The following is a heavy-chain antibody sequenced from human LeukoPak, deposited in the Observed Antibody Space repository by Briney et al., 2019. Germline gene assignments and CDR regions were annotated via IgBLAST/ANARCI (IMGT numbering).Heavy chain of an antibody. CDR1: GRSFSGYY. CDR2: INHSGST. J-gene: IGHJ4*02. Sequence: PSETLSLTCAVYGRSFSGYYWSWIRQPPGKGLEWIGEINHSGSTNYNPSLKSRVTISVDTSKNQFSLKLSSVAAADTAVYYCASRYDSSGYYRYWGQGTLVTVSS. V-gene: IGHV4-34*01. CDR3: ASRYDSSGYYRY. D-gene: IGHD3-22*01.